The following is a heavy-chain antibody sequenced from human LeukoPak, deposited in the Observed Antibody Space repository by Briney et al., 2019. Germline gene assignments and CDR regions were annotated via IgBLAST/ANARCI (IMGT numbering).Heavy chain of an antibody. Sequence: GGSLRLSCVVSGFTFSSYTMNWVRQAPGKGLEWVSSISSRSRYIYYADSVKGRFTISRDNAKNSLYLQMNSLRAEDTAVYYCATHPAGGYCSGGSCYSYYFDYWGQGTLVTVSS. J-gene: IGHJ4*02. CDR1: GFTFSSYT. CDR2: ISSRSRYI. V-gene: IGHV3-21*01. CDR3: ATHPAGGYCSGGSCYSYYFDY. D-gene: IGHD2-15*01.